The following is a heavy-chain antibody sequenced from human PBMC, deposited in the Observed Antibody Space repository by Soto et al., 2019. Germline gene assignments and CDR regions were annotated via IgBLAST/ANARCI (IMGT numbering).Heavy chain of an antibody. CDR3: VSDAADSGDAGDI. Sequence: QLVESGGGVVQPGRSLRLSCAASGFTFRRDAMHWVSQDPGKGLEWVAVIWNDGSNEYYADSVKGRAIIYRDNSENTGYLQMNSLRCEYTAVYFCVSDAADSGDAGDIWGQGTMVTVSS. CDR1: GFTFRRDA. D-gene: IGHD1-26*01. J-gene: IGHJ3*02. CDR2: IWNDGSNE. V-gene: IGHV3-33*01.